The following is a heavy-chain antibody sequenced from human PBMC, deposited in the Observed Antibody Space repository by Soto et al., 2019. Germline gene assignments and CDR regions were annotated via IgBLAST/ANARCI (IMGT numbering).Heavy chain of an antibody. CDR2: INHSGST. Sequence: QVQLQQWGAGLLKPSETLSLTCAVYGGSFSGYYWSWIRQPPGKGLEWIGEINHSGSTNYNPSLKSRVTISVDTSKNQFSLKLSPVTAADTAVYYCARNGSYYDFWSGYYFGGGMDVWGQGTTVTVSS. V-gene: IGHV4-34*01. J-gene: IGHJ6*02. CDR3: ARNGSYYDFWSGYYFGGGMDV. D-gene: IGHD3-3*01. CDR1: GGSFSGYY.